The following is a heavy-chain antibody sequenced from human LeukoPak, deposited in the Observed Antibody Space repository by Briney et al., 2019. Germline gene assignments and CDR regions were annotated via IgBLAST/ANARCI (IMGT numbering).Heavy chain of an antibody. D-gene: IGHD3-3*01. Sequence: ASVKVSCKASGYTFTSYYMHWVRQAPGQGLEWMGIINPSGGSTSYAQKFQGRVTMTRDMSTSTVYMELSSLRSEDTAVYYCARGRGITIFGVVIGLDIWGQGTMVTVSS. CDR1: GYTFTSYY. V-gene: IGHV1-46*01. J-gene: IGHJ3*02. CDR3: ARGRGITIFGVVIGLDI. CDR2: INPSGGST.